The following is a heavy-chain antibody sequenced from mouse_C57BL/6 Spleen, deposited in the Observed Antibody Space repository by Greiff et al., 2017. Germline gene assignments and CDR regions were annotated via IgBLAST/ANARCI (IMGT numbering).Heavy chain of an antibody. CDR1: GYAFSSSW. CDR3: ARRVEFMGAMDY. D-gene: IGHD1-2*01. J-gene: IGHJ4*01. V-gene: IGHV1-82*01. Sequence: QVQLQQSGPELVKPGASVKISCKASGYAFSSSWMNWVKQRPGKGLEWIGRIYPGDGDTNYNGKFKGKATLTADKSSSTAYMQLSSLTSEDSAVYFCARRVEFMGAMDYGGQGTSVTVSS. CDR2: IYPGDGDT.